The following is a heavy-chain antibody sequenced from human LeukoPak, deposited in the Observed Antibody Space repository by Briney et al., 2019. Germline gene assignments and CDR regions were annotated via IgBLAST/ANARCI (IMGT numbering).Heavy chain of an antibody. CDR2: IYHSGST. Sequence: KLSETLSLTCTVSGGSISSGGYYWSWIRQPPGKGLEWIGYIYHSGSTYYNPSLKSRVTISVDRSKNQFSLKLNSVTAADTAIYYCARVYYYGSGSNYYYQMDVWGKGTTVTVSS. J-gene: IGHJ6*03. CDR1: GGSISSGGYY. D-gene: IGHD3-10*01. V-gene: IGHV4-30-2*01. CDR3: ARVYYYGSGSNYYYQMDV.